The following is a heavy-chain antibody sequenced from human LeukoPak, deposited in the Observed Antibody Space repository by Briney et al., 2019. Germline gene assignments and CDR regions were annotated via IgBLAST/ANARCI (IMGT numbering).Heavy chain of an antibody. CDR2: IYHSGST. D-gene: IGHD4-11*01. J-gene: IGHJ4*02. Sequence: SETLSLTCAVSGGSISSGGYSWSWIRQPPGKGLEWIGYIYHSGSTYYNPSLKSRVTISVDTSKNQFSLKLSSVTAADTAVYYCASYPYSNPYYFDYWGQGTLVTVSS. V-gene: IGHV4-30-2*05. CDR3: ASYPYSNPYYFDY. CDR1: GGSISSGGYS.